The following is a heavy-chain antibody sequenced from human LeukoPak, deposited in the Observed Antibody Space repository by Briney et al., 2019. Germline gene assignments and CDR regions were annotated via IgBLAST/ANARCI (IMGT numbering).Heavy chain of an antibody. V-gene: IGHV3-72*01. D-gene: IGHD3-3*01. CDR1: VFTLRVHF. CDR3: ASSGSALWGGKDLISN. Sequence: GGSLRLSCAASVFTLRVHFMDGVRDARGRGWVWGGRTSKKANSYNTENAESVKGRFTISREDSHNTLYLQMTSLKTDDTAVYYCASSGSALWGGKDLISNWGQGTLVTVSS. CDR2: TSKKANSYNT. J-gene: IGHJ4*02.